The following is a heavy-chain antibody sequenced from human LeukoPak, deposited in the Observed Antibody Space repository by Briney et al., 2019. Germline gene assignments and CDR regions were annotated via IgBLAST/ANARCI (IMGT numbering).Heavy chain of an antibody. J-gene: IGHJ4*02. CDR2: IRTKAYGGTT. V-gene: IGHV3-49*04. CDR3: LGYCSSTRCDAQDY. CDR1: GFTFCDHA. Sequence: GGSLRLSCTASGFTFCDHAMNWVRQAPGQGLEWVGFIRTKAYGGTTEYAASVKGRFTISRDDSESIAYLQMNSLKTEDTAMYYCLGYCSSTRCDAQDYWGQGTQVTVSS. D-gene: IGHD2-2*01.